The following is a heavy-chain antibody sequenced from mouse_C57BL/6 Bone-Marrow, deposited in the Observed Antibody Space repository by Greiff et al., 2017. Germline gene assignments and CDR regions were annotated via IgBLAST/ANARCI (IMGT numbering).Heavy chain of an antibody. CDR3: ASYGSILYYFDY. CDR1: GYSITSGYY. Sequence: EVQLVESGPGLVKPSQSLSLTCSVTGYSITSGYYWNWLRQFPGNKLEWMGYISYDGSNNYNPSLKNRISITRDTSKNQFFLKLNSVTTEDTATYYCASYGSILYYFDYWGQGTTLTVSS. J-gene: IGHJ2*01. V-gene: IGHV3-6*01. CDR2: ISYDGSN. D-gene: IGHD1-1*01.